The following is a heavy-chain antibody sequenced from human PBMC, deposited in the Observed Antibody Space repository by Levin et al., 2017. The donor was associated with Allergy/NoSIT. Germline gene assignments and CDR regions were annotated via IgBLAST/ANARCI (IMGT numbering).Heavy chain of an antibody. CDR1: GFTFDDYA. D-gene: IGHD2-8*02. V-gene: IGHV3-9*01. CDR3: AKMTGAYCTGGVCMTVGGGPFDY. CDR2: ISWNSGSI. J-gene: IGHJ4*02. Sequence: GGSLRLSCAASGFTFDDYAMHWVRQAPGKGLEWVSGISWNSGSIGYADSVKGRFTISRDNAKNSLYLQMNSLRAEDTALYYCAKMTGAYCTGGVCMTVGGGPFDYWGQGTLVTVSS.